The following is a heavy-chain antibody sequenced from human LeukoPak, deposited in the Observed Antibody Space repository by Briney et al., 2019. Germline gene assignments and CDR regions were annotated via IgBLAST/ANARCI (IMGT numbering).Heavy chain of an antibody. J-gene: IGHJ4*02. CDR2: ISAYNGNT. Sequence: APVKVSGKASGYTVTIYGISWVRQAPRQGLEWMGSISAYNGNTNYAQKLQGRVTMTTDTSTSTAYMELRSLRSDDTAVYYCARSITMVRGVTFPFDYWGQGTLVTVSS. CDR3: ARSITMVRGVTFPFDY. CDR1: GYTVTIYG. D-gene: IGHD3-10*01. V-gene: IGHV1-18*01.